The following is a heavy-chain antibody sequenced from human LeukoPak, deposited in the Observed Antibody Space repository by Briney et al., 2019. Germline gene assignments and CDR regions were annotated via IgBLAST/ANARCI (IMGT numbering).Heavy chain of an antibody. CDR2: ISGSGVNT. D-gene: IGHD3-10*01. CDR3: AKDSGDYYYYMDV. J-gene: IGHJ6*03. Sequence: GGSLRLSCAASGFTSSSYAMSWVRQAPGKGLEWVSVISGSGVNTYYADSVKGRLTISRDNSKNSLYLQMNSLRAEDTVLYYCAKDSGDYYYYMDVWGKGTTVTVSS. V-gene: IGHV3-23*01. CDR1: GFTSSSYA.